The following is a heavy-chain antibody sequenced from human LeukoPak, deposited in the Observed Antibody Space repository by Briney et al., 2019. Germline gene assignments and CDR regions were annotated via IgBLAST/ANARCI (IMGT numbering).Heavy chain of an antibody. CDR1: GFTFSNAW. V-gene: IGHV3-15*01. CDR3: TTDYQRPAAGTYY. Sequence: AGGSLRLSCAASGFTFSNAWMSWVRQAPGKGLEWVGRIKSKTDGGTTDYAAPVKGRFTISRDDSKNTLYLQMNSLKTEDTAVYYCTTDYQRPAAGTYYWGQGTLVTVSS. J-gene: IGHJ4*02. CDR2: IKSKTDGGTT. D-gene: IGHD6-13*01.